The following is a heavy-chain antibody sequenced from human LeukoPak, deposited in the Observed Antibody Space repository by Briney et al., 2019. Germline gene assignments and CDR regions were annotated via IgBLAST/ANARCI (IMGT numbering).Heavy chain of an antibody. V-gene: IGHV5-51*01. CDR2: IFPGDSDT. D-gene: IGHD3-16*01. CDR1: GNIITTYW. Sequence: GESLKISCKASGNIITTYWIGWVRQKPGKGLEWMGLIFPGDSDTKYSPSFQGQVTISADKSTSTAYLQWSSLKASDTAMYYCATYFAGAETFDIWGQGTMVTVSS. J-gene: IGHJ3*02. CDR3: ATYFAGAETFDI.